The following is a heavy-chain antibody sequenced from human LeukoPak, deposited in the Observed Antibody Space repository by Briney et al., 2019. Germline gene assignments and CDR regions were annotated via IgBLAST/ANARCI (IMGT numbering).Heavy chain of an antibody. J-gene: IGHJ4*02. CDR3: ARARYSGSYYFDY. D-gene: IGHD1-26*01. V-gene: IGHV3-30*03. CDR1: GFSFSSYG. Sequence: GGSLRLSCAASGFSFSSYGMHWVRQAPGKGLEWVAVISYDGRNKYYADSVKGRFTISRDNSKNTLYLQMNSLRAEDTAVYYCARARYSGSYYFDYWGQGTLVTVSS. CDR2: ISYDGRNK.